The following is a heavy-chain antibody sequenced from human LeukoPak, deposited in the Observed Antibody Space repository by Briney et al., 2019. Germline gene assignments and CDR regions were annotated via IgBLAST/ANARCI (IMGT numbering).Heavy chain of an antibody. CDR3: ARDWSLDYVWGSYRSDAFDI. D-gene: IGHD3-16*02. Sequence: SETLSLTCTVSGGSISSYYWSWIRQPPGKGLEWIGYIYYSGSTNYNPSLKSRVTISVDTSKNQFSLKLSSVTAADTAVYYCARDWSLDYVWGSYRSDAFDIWGQGTMVTVSS. CDR1: GGSISSYY. CDR2: IYYSGST. J-gene: IGHJ3*02. V-gene: IGHV4-59*12.